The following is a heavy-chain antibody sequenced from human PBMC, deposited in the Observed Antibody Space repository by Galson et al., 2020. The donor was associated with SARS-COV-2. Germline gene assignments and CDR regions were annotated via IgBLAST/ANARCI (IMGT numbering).Heavy chain of an antibody. J-gene: IGHJ3*02. Sequence: GESLKISCAASGFTFSNAWMNWVRQAPGKGLEWVGRIKSKTDGGTTDYAAPVKGRFTISRDDSKNTLYLQMNSLKTEDTAVYYCTTGARPWFGAIWGQGTMVTVSS. CDR3: TTGARPWFGAI. V-gene: IGHV3-15*07. D-gene: IGHD3-10*01. CDR2: IKSKTDGGTT. CDR1: GFTFSNAW.